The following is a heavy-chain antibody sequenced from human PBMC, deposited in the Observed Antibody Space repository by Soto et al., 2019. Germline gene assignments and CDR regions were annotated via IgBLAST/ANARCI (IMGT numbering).Heavy chain of an antibody. V-gene: IGHV1-69*01. CDR1: GGTFSSYA. CDR2: IIPIFGTA. D-gene: IGHD6-13*01. Sequence: QVQLVQSGAEVKKPGSSVKVSCKASGGTFSSYAISWVRQAPGHGLEWMGGIIPIFGTANYAQKFQGRVTITADESTSTASMELSSLRSEDTAMYSCARLGTPYYSSSWGNWFDPWGQGTLVTVSS. CDR3: ARLGTPYYSSSWGNWFDP. J-gene: IGHJ5*02.